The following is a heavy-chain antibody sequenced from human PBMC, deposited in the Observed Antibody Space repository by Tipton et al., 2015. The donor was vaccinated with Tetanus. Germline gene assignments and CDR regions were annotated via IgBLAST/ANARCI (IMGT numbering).Heavy chain of an antibody. CDR2: ISSSSSYI. V-gene: IGHV3-21*01. J-gene: IGHJ6*02. D-gene: IGHD1-1*01. CDR1: GYTFSART. CDR3: ARRSLTNYGLDV. Sequence: SLRLSCKASGYTFSARTMHWVRQAPGKGLEWVSAISSSSSYIYYADSVKGRFTISRDHAKNTVYLQMNSLRAEDTAVYFCARRSLTNYGLDVWGQGTPVTVSS.